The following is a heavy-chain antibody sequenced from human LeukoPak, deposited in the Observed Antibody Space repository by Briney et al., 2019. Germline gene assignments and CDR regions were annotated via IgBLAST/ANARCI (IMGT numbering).Heavy chain of an antibody. V-gene: IGHV4-59*12. Sequence: SETLSLTCSVSGGSMSSYYWSWIRQPPGKGLEWIGYIYYSGSTYYNPSLKSRVTISVDTSKNQFSLKLNSVTAADTAVYYCARDSGTTGEVKFDPWGQGTLVSVSS. CDR3: ARDSGTTGEVKFDP. J-gene: IGHJ5*02. D-gene: IGHD3-10*01. CDR1: GGSMSSYY. CDR2: IYYSGST.